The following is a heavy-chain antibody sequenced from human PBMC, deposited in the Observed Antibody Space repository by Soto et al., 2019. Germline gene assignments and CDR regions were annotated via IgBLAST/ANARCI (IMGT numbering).Heavy chain of an antibody. CDR1: GFTFSNAW. V-gene: IGHV3-15*01. CDR3: TTDSRSPVYYDFWSGYPGYYYYGMDV. J-gene: IGHJ6*02. D-gene: IGHD3-3*01. CDR2: IKSKTDGGTT. Sequence: EVQLVESGGGLVKPGGSLRLSCAASGFTFSNAWMSWVRQAPGKGLEWVGRIKSKTDGGTTDYAAPVKGRFTISRDDSKNTLYLQMNSLKTEDPDVYYCTTDSRSPVYYDFWSGYPGYYYYGMDVWGQGTTVTVSS.